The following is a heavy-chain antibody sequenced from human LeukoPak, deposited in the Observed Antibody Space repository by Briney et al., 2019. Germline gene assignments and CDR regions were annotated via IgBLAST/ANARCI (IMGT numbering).Heavy chain of an antibody. V-gene: IGHV4-34*01. CDR1: GGSFSGYY. CDR3: ARGRIGPIRRLAAAGTSYYYYYMDV. D-gene: IGHD6-13*01. J-gene: IGHJ6*03. Sequence: SETLSLTCAVYGGSFSGYYWSWIRQPPGKGLEWIGEINHSGSTNYNPSLKSRVTISVDTSKNQFSPKLSSVTAADTAVYYCARGRIGPIRRLAAAGTSYYYYYMDVWGKGTTVTISS. CDR2: INHSGST.